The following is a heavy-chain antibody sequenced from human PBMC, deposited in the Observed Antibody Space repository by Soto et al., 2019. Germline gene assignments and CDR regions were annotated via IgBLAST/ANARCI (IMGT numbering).Heavy chain of an antibody. CDR2: ISYDGNYK. CDR1: GFDFKNYG. Sequence: QVQLVESGGGVVQPGRSLRLSCAASGFDFKNYGMHWVRQAPGKGLEWVAVISYDGNYKYYADSVKGRFTISRDNSRNTLYLQMTSLSSEDTAVFYCAYDKITYNIYYACDVCSQGTTVTASS. CDR3: AYDKITYNIYYACDV. D-gene: IGHD3-16*01. V-gene: IGHV3-30*18. J-gene: IGHJ6*02.